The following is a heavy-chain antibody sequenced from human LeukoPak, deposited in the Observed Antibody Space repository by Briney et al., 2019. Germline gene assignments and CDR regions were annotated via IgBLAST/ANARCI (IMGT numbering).Heavy chain of an antibody. CDR2: INHSGST. CDR3: ARQKLPEYFDY. V-gene: IGHV4-34*01. J-gene: IGHJ4*02. CDR1: GGSFSGCY. D-gene: IGHD1-26*01. Sequence: SETLSLTCAVYGGSFSGCYWSWIRQPPGKGLEWIGEINHSGSTNYNPSLKSRVTISVDTSKNQFSLKLSSVTAADTAVYYCARQKLPEYFDYWGQGTLVAVSS.